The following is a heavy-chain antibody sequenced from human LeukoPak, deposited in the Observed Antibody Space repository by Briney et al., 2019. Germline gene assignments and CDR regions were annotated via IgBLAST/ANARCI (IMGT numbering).Heavy chain of an antibody. D-gene: IGHD3-22*01. J-gene: IGHJ6*04. V-gene: IGHV3-7*01. CDR1: GFIFRDFS. CDR2: MNEYGSEI. CDR3: ARDFTHYYDSSGLV. Sequence: GGSLRLSCSVSGFIFRDFSMSWVRQAPGKGLEWVAKMNEYGSEIFYVDSVKGRFTISRDNAKTSLYLQMNSLRAEDTAVYYCARDFTHYYDSSGLVWGKGTTVTVSS.